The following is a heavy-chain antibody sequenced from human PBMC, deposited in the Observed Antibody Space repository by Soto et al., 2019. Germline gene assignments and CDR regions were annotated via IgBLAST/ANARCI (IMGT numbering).Heavy chain of an antibody. V-gene: IGHV4-4*02. Sequence: QVQLQESGPGLVKPSETLSLTCAVSGDSISSRNWWRWVRQTPGKGLEYIGEIHHSGSTNYNPSLKSRVTMSVDKSKNQFSLNLNSVTAADTASYYCARRKLEMMYVGWFDPWGQGTRVTVSS. CDR1: GDSISSRNW. CDR2: IHHSGST. D-gene: IGHD2-8*01. J-gene: IGHJ5*02. CDR3: ARRKLEMMYVGWFDP.